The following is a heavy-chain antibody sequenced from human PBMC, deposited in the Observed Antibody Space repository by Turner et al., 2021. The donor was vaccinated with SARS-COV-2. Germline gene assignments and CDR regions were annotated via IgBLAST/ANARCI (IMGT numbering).Heavy chain of an antibody. CDR1: GYTLTELS. D-gene: IGHD6-19*01. CDR3: ATGVAVAGTPSKYYYYYGMDV. J-gene: IGHJ6*02. V-gene: IGHV1-24*01. CDR2: FDPEDGET. Sequence: VQLVQSGAEVKKPGASVKVSCKVSGYTLTELSMHWVRQAPGKGLEWMGGFDPEDGETIYAQKFQGRVTMTEDTSTDTAYMELSSLRSEDTAVYYCATGVAVAGTPSKYYYYYGMDVWGQGTTVTVSS.